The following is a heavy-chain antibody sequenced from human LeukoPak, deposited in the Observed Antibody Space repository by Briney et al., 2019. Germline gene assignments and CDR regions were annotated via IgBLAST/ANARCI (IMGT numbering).Heavy chain of an antibody. D-gene: IGHD6-6*01. V-gene: IGHV1-69*06. CDR1: GGTFSSYA. J-gene: IGHJ4*02. CDR3: AREGRYSSSSLGYYFDY. Sequence: GASVKVSCKASGGTFSSYAISWVRQAPGQGLEWIGGIIPIFGTANYAQKFQGRVTITADKSTSTAYMELSSRRSEDTAVYYCAREGRYSSSSLGYYFDYWGQGTLVTVSS. CDR2: IIPIFGTA.